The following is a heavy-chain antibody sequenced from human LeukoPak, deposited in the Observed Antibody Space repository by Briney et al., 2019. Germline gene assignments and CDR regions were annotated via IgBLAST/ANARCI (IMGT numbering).Heavy chain of an antibody. CDR3: AKRGVVVRVFLVGFRKEAYYFDS. D-gene: IGHD3-16*02. Sequence: GGSLSLSCGVSGITLSNYGMSWVRQAPGKGLEWVAGLSGSAGGTNYADSVKGRFTISRDNSKNTLFLQMDRLRAEDTAVYFCAKRGVVVRVFLVGFRKEAYYFDSWGQGAQVTVSS. CDR1: GITLSNYG. J-gene: IGHJ4*02. V-gene: IGHV3-23*01. CDR2: LSGSAGGT.